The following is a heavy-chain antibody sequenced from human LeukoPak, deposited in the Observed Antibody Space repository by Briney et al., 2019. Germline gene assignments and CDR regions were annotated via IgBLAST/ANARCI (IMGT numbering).Heavy chain of an antibody. D-gene: IGHD3-22*01. V-gene: IGHV3-7*01. CDR3: ARKGRDSSGYYEY. Sequence: GGSLRLSCAASGFTFSSYWMSWVRQAPGKGLEWVANIKQDGSEKYYVDSVKGRFTISRDNAKNSLYLQMNSLRAEDTAVYYCARKGRDSSGYYEYWGQGTLVTISS. CDR1: GFTFSSYW. J-gene: IGHJ4*02. CDR2: IKQDGSEK.